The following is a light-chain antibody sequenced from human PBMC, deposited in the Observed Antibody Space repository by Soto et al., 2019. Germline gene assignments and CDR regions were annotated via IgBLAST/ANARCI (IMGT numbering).Light chain of an antibody. V-gene: IGKV3-20*01. J-gene: IGKJ1*01. CDR3: QQYVTSPWA. CDR2: GAS. Sequence: ELVLTQSPGTLSLSPGERATLSCRASQSVSSSFLAWYQQQPGQAPRLLIYGASNRATGIPDRFSGSGSGTDFTLTISRLEPEDLAVYYCQQYVTSPWAFGQGTKV. CDR1: QSVSSSF.